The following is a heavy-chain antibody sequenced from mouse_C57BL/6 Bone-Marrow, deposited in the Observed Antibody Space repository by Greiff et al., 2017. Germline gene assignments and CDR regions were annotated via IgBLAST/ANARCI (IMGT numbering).Heavy chain of an antibody. D-gene: IGHD1-1*01. J-gene: IGHJ2*01. CDR2: ISSGSSTI. CDR3: ARPGYYGSSPFDY. V-gene: IGHV5-17*01. CDR1: GFTFSDYG. Sequence: EVTLVESGGGLVKPGGSLKLSCAASGFTFSDYGMHWVRQAPEKGLEWVAYISSGSSTIYYADTVKGRFTISRDNAKNTLFLQMTSLRSEDTAMYYCARPGYYGSSPFDYWGQGTTLTVSS.